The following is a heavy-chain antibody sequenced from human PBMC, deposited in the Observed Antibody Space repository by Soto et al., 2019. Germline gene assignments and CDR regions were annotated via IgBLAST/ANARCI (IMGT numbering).Heavy chain of an antibody. V-gene: IGHV3-66*01. CDR3: ARARFGGLAAIFADC. J-gene: IGHJ4*02. Sequence: EVQLVESGGGLVQPGGSLRLSCAASGFTVSNNYMTWVRQAPGKGLEWVSVIYRGGSTYYADSVRGRFTISRDNSKNTLHLQMSSLRAEDTDVYSCARARFGGLAAIFADCWGQGTLVTVSS. CDR2: IYRGGST. D-gene: IGHD5-12*01. CDR1: GFTVSNNY.